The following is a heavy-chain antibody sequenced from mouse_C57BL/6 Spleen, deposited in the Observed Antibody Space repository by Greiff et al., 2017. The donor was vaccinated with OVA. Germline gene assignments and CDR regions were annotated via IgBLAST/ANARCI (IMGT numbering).Heavy chain of an antibody. Sequence: QVQLQQSGAELARPGASVKLSCKASGYTFTSYGISWVKQRTGQGLEWIGEIYPRSGNTYYNEKFKGKGTLTADKSSSTAYMELRSLTSEDSAVYFCARRGGLRDGFSMAMDYWGQGTSVTVSS. V-gene: IGHV1-81*01. CDR3: ARRGGLRDGFSMAMDY. J-gene: IGHJ4*01. CDR1: GYTFTSYG. D-gene: IGHD2-4*01. CDR2: IYPRSGNT.